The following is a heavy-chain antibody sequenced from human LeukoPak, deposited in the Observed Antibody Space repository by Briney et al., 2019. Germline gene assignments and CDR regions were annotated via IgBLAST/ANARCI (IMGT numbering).Heavy chain of an antibody. D-gene: IGHD3-22*01. J-gene: IGHJ6*03. CDR3: TTDPLYSRGYYYYYYMDV. CDR2: IKSKTDGGTT. CDR1: GFTFSNAW. Sequence: GSLRLSCAASGFTFSNAWMSWVLQAPGKGLEWVVRIKSKTDGGTTDYAAPVKGRFTISRDDSQNTLYLQMNSLKTEDTAVYYCTTDPLYSRGYYYYYYMDVWGKGTTVTVSS. V-gene: IGHV3-15*01.